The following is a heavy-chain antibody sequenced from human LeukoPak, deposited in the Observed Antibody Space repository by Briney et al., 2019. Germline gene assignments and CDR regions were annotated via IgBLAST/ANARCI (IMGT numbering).Heavy chain of an antibody. CDR1: GYTFIGYY. CDR2: INPNSGGT. CDR3: ARAPIGEFAY. D-gene: IGHD3-10*01. J-gene: IGHJ4*02. Sequence: ASVKVSCKASGYTFIGYYMRWVRQAPGQGLEWMGWINPNSGGTNYAQKFQGRVTMTRDTSISTAYMELSRLRSDDTAVYYCARAPIGEFAYCNQGSLVTVSS. V-gene: IGHV1-2*02.